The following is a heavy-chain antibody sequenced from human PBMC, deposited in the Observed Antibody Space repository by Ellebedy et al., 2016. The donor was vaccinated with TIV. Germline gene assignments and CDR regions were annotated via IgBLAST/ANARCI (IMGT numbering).Heavy chain of an antibody. D-gene: IGHD4-23*01. J-gene: IGHJ4*02. CDR3: AGKSPQFQFDY. Sequence: GESLKISCVDSGLTFSRSWMSWVRQTPGRGLEWISYISSDSSKIVYADSVKGRFTVSRDNARNSLFLQMNSLRVEDTAVYYCAGKSPQFQFDYWGQGTLVTVSS. V-gene: IGHV3-48*04. CDR2: ISSDSSKI. CDR1: GLTFSRSW.